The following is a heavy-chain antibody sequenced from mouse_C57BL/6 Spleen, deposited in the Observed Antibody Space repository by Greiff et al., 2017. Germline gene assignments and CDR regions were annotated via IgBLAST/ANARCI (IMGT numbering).Heavy chain of an antibody. V-gene: IGHV1-18*01. J-gene: IGHJ4*01. CDR2: INPNNGGT. CDR1: GYTFTDYN. CDR3: AREEDYGSSMDY. D-gene: IGHD2-2*01. Sequence: EVQRVESGPELVKPGASVKIPCKASGYTFTDYNMDWVKQSHGKSLEWIGDINPNNGGTIYNQKFKGKATLTVDKSSSTAYMELRSLTAEDTAVYYCAREEDYGSSMDYWGQGTSVTVSS.